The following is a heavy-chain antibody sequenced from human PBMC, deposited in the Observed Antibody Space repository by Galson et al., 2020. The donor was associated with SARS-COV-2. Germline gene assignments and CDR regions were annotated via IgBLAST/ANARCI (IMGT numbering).Heavy chain of an antibody. V-gene: IGHV3-30-3*01. CDR3: ARAKGGNYYYGMDV. J-gene: IGHJ6*02. Sequence: GESLKISCAASGFTFSSYAMHWVRQAPGKGLEWVAVISYDGSNKYYADSVKGRFIISRDNSKNTLYLQMNSLRAEDTAVYYCARAKGGNYYYGMDVWGQGTTVTVSS. D-gene: IGHD3-16*01. CDR1: GFTFSSYA. CDR2: ISYDGSNK.